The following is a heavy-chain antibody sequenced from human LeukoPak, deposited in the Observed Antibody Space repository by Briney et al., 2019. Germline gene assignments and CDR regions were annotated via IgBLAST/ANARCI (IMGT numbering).Heavy chain of an antibody. CDR2: INPDSGGT. J-gene: IGHJ4*02. V-gene: IGHV1-2*02. Sequence: GASVKVSYKTSGYTFTGYYMYWVRQAPGRGLEYMGWINPDSGGTDYAQKFQGRVTMTRDTSITTAYLELSRLTSDDTAVYYCAPSTSTESYFDYWGQGTLVTVSS. D-gene: IGHD1-1*01. CDR1: GYTFTGYY. CDR3: APSTSTESYFDY.